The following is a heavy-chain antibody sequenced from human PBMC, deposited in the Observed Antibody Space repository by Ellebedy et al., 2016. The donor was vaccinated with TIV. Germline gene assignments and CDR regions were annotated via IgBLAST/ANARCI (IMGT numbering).Heavy chain of an antibody. CDR3: AKRAQISSHGLDI. CDR2: IGYDGSKK. J-gene: IGHJ3*02. V-gene: IGHV3-30*02. Sequence: GESLKISCAASGFTFSYYGIHWVRRAPGKGLEWVAAIGYDGSKKSYADSVKGRFTISRDNSKNTVDLQMNSLRAEDTAVYYGAKRAQISSHGLDIWGQGTMVTVSS. CDR1: GFTFSYYG. D-gene: IGHD4-17*01.